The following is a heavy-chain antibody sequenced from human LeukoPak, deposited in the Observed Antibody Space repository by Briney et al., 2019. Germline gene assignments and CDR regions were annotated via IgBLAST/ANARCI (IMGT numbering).Heavy chain of an antibody. V-gene: IGHV3-48*03. CDR2: ISSSGSTI. Sequence: GGSLRLSCAASGFTFSSYEMNWVRQAPGKGLEWVSYISSSGSTIYYADSVKGRFTISRDNAKNSLYLQMNSLRAEDTAVYYCAREPWSSGWLYSDYWGQGTLVTVSS. CDR1: GFTFSSYE. CDR3: AREPWSSGWLYSDY. D-gene: IGHD6-19*01. J-gene: IGHJ4*02.